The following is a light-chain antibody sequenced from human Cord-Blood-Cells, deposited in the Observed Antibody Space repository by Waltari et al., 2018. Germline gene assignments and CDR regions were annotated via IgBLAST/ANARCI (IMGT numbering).Light chain of an antibody. Sequence: SYELTQPPSGSVSPGQTARITCSGDALPQQYAYRYQQKPGQAPVLVIYKDSERPSGIPERFSGSSSGTTVTLTISGVQAEDEADYYCQSADSSGTYYVFGTGTKVTVL. CDR3: QSADSSGTYYV. V-gene: IGLV3-25*03. J-gene: IGLJ1*01. CDR2: KDS. CDR1: ALPQQY.